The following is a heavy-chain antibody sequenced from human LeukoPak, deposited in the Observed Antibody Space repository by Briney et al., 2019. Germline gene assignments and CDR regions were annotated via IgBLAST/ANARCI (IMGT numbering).Heavy chain of an antibody. CDR1: GYTFTSYG. CDR3: ARLGANYYYYGVDV. V-gene: IGHV1-18*01. Sequence: ASVRVSCKASGYTFTSYGISWVRQAPGQGLEWMGWISAYNGNTNYAQKLQGRVTMTTDTSTSTAYMELRSLRSDDTAVYYCARLGANYYYYGVDVWGQGTTVTVSS. CDR2: ISAYNGNT. J-gene: IGHJ6*02. D-gene: IGHD1-26*01.